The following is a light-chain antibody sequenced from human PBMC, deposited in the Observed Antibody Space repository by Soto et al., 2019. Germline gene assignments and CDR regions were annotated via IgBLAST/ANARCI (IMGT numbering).Light chain of an antibody. CDR2: DAS. CDR1: QSVSSY. CDR3: EQRSNWPPT. J-gene: IGKJ3*01. Sequence: EIVLTQSPATLSLSPGERATLSCRASQSVSSYLAWYQQKPGQAPRLLIYDASNRSTGIPARFRGSGSGTDFTLTISSLEPEDFAVDYCEQRSNWPPTFGPGTKVDIK. V-gene: IGKV3-11*01.